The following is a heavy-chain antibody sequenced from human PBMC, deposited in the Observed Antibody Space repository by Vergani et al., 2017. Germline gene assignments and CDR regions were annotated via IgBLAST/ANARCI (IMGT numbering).Heavy chain of an antibody. J-gene: IGHJ6*03. D-gene: IGHD3-3*01. CDR2: IYYSGST. V-gene: IGHV4-61*01. CDR3: ARVGYDFWSGRHYYYMDV. Sequence: QVQLQESGPGLVKPSETLSLTCTVSGGSVSSGSYYWSWIRQPPGKGLEWIWYIYYSGSTNYNPSLKSRVTISVDTSKNQFSLKLSSVTAADTAVYYCARVGYDFWSGRHYYYMDVWGKGTTVTVSS. CDR1: GGSVSSGSYY.